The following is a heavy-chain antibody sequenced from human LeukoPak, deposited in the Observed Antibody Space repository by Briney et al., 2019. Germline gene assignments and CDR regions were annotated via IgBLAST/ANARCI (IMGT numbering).Heavy chain of an antibody. Sequence: PGGSLRLSCAASGFTFSNYGMSWVRQAPGKGLEWVSSISGSGGTTYYADSVKGRFTISRDNSKNTLYLQMNSLRAEDTAVYYCARGAGVDYWGQGTLVTVSS. CDR1: GFTFSNYG. CDR2: ISGSGGTT. CDR3: ARGAGVDY. D-gene: IGHD1-26*01. J-gene: IGHJ4*02. V-gene: IGHV3-23*01.